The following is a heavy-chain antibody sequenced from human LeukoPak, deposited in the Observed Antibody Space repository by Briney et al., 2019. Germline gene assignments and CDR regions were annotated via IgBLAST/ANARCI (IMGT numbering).Heavy chain of an antibody. J-gene: IGHJ4*02. V-gene: IGHV3-15*01. CDR2: IKSKTDGGTT. D-gene: IGHD1-26*01. CDR1: GFTFSNAW. CDR3: TTDPRGGSYYDWVDY. Sequence: GGSLRLSCAASGFTFSNAWMSWVRQAPGKGLEWVGRIKSKTDGGTTDYAAPVKGRFTISRDDSKNTLYLQMNSLKTEDTAVYYCTTDPRGGSYYDWVDYWGQGTLVTVSS.